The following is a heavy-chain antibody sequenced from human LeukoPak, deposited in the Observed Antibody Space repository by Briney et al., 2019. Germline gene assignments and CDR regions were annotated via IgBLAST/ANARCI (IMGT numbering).Heavy chain of an antibody. V-gene: IGHV1-69*05. Sequence: SVKVSCKASGGTFSSYAISWVRQAPGQGLEWMGGIIPIFGTANYAQKFQGRVTITTDESTSTAYMELSRLRSDDTAVYYCARDFSGTIWGQGTLVTVSS. CDR1: GGTFSSYA. J-gene: IGHJ4*02. CDR2: IIPIFGTA. CDR3: ARDFSGTI. D-gene: IGHD3-3*01.